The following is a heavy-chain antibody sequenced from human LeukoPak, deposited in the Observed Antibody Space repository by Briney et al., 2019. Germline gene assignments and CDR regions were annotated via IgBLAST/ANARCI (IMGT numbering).Heavy chain of an antibody. J-gene: IGHJ5*02. Sequence: SETLSLTCTVSGDSISSSSYYWGWIRQPPGKGLAWIGSIYNSGSTYYNPSLKSRVTISVDTSKNQFPLNLYSETAADPAGYYCARHYYGSGINWFDPWGRGTLVTVSS. D-gene: IGHD3-10*01. V-gene: IGHV4-39*01. CDR1: GDSISSSSYY. CDR3: ARHYYGSGINWFDP. CDR2: IYNSGST.